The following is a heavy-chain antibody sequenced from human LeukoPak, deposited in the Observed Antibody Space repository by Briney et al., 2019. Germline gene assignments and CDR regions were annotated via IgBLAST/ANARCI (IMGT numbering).Heavy chain of an antibody. CDR1: GGSISSGGYS. CDR2: IYHSGST. Sequence: SETLSLTCAVSGGSISSGGYSWSWIRQPPGKGLEWIGYIYHSGSTYYNPSLKSRVTISVDRSKNQFSLKLSSVTAADTAVYYCAKVGVVTYNWFDPWGQGTLVTVSS. D-gene: IGHD3-3*01. V-gene: IGHV4-30-2*01. CDR3: AKVGVVTYNWFDP. J-gene: IGHJ5*02.